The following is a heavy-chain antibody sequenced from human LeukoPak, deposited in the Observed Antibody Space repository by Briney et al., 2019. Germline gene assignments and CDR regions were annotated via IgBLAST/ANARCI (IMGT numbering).Heavy chain of an antibody. V-gene: IGHV3-53*01. J-gene: IGHJ4*02. D-gene: IGHD3/OR15-3a*01. CDR2: IFGESMT. CDR1: GFSVTTTY. CDR3: VRDEGLGRTERFDS. Sequence: QPGGSLRLSCGVSGFSVTTTYMTWVRQAPGKGLEWVSLIFGESMTTYADSVKGRFTISRDNSKNTVYLQMNRLRAEDTAMYFCVRDEGLGRTERFDSWGQGTLVTVST.